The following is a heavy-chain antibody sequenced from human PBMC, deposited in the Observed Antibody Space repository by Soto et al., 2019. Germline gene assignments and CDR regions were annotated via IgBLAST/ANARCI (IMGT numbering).Heavy chain of an antibody. D-gene: IGHD4-17*01. Sequence: GGSLRLSCAASGFTFSSYAMHWVRQAPDKGLEWVAVISYDGSNKYYADSVKGRFTISRDNSKNTLYLQMNSLRAEDTAVYYCARESPNYGLYYYYRMDVWGQGTTVTGSS. CDR2: ISYDGSNK. CDR3: ARESPNYGLYYYYRMDV. V-gene: IGHV3-30-3*01. CDR1: GFTFSSYA. J-gene: IGHJ6*02.